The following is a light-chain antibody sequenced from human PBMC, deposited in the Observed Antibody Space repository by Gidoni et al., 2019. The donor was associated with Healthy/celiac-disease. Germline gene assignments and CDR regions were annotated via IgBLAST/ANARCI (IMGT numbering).Light chain of an antibody. V-gene: IGKV3-11*01. CDR1: QSVSSY. CDR2: DAS. J-gene: IGKJ2*01. CDR3: QQRSNWPPMYT. Sequence: EIVLTQSPATLSLSPGERATLTCTASQSVSSYLAWYQQKPGQAPRLLIYDASNRATGIPARFSGSGSGTDFTLTISSIEPEDFEVYYCQQRSNWPPMYTFGQGTKLEIK.